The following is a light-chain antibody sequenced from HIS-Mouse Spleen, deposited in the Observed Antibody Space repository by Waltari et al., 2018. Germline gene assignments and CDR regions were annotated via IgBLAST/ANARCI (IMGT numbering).Light chain of an antibody. CDR1: SSYVGGYNY. Sequence: QSALTQPRSVSGSPGQSVTLPCPGTSSYVGGYNYVSWYQQHPGKAPKLMIYDVSKRPSGVPDRFSGSKSGNTASLTISGLQAEDEADYYCCSYAGSYTFEVVFGGGTKLTVL. CDR3: CSYAGSYTFEVV. V-gene: IGLV2-11*01. J-gene: IGLJ2*01. CDR2: DVS.